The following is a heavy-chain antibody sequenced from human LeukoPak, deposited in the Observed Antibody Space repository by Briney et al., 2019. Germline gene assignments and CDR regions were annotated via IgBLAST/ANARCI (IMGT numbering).Heavy chain of an antibody. V-gene: IGHV3-30*02. J-gene: IGHJ3*02. CDR3: AKVADYYDSSGSGSAFDI. CDR2: IRYDGSNK. CDR1: GFTFSSYG. D-gene: IGHD3-22*01. Sequence: SGGSLRLSCAASGFTFSSYGMHWVRQAPGKGLEWVAFIRYDGSNKCYADSVKGRFTISRDNSKNTLYLQMNSLRAEDTAVYYCAKVADYYDSSGSGSAFDIWGQGTMVTVSS.